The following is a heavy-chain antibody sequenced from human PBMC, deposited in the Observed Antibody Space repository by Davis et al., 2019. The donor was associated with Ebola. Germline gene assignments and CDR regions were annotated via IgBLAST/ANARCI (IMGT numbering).Heavy chain of an antibody. CDR2: ISGSSNYI. J-gene: IGHJ4*02. Sequence: GESLKISCAASGFTFSSYWMSWVRQAPGKGLEWVSSISGSSNYIWYSDSVKGRFTVSRDNLKNSVFLEMTSLRADDSGVYYCARPHYGDYDYFDYWGRGTLVTVSS. D-gene: IGHD4-17*01. V-gene: IGHV3-21*06. CDR3: ARPHYGDYDYFDY. CDR1: GFTFSSYW.